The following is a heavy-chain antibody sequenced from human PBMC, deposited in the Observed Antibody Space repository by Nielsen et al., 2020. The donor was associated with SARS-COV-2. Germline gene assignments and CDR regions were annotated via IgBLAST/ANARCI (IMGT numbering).Heavy chain of an antibody. CDR3: AKDRPGTYFYYYYMDV. J-gene: IGHJ6*03. D-gene: IGHD6-13*01. CDR2: ISWNSASI. CDR1: GFSFDEYA. V-gene: IGHV3-9*01. Sequence: SLKISCAASGFSFDEYAMHWVRQAPGKGLEWVSGISWNSASIGYGDSVKGRFTIARDNAKNSLYLQMNSLRVEDTALYYCAKDRPGTYFYYYYMDVWGKGTTVTVSS.